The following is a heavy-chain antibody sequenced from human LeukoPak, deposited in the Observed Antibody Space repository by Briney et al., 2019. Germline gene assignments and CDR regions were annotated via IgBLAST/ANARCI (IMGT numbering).Heavy chain of an antibody. D-gene: IGHD2-15*01. Sequence: KTGGSLRLSCAASGFTFSDYYMSWIRQAPGKGLEWVSYISSSSSYTNYADFVKGRFTISRDNAKNSLYLQMNSLRTEDTAFYYCAKGGCSGGSCYGMGVWGQGTTVTVSS. V-gene: IGHV3-11*05. CDR3: AKGGCSGGSCYGMGV. CDR2: ISSSSSYT. J-gene: IGHJ6*02. CDR1: GFTFSDYY.